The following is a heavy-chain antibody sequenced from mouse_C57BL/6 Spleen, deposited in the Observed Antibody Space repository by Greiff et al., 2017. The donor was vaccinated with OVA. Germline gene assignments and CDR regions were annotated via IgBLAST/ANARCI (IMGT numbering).Heavy chain of an antibody. CDR1: GYTFTSYW. D-gene: IGHD1-1*01. CDR2: IDPSESYT. V-gene: IGHV1-69*01. CDR3: ARGGSSYGFAY. Sequence: QVQLKESGAELVMPGASVKLSCKASGYTFTSYWMHWVKQRPGQGLEWIGEIDPSESYTNYNQKFKGKSTLTVDKSSSTAYMQLSSLTSEDSAVYYCARGGSSYGFAYWGQGTLVTVSA. J-gene: IGHJ3*01.